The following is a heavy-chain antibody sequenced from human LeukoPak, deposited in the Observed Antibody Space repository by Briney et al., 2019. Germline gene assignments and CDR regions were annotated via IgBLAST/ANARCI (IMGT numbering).Heavy chain of an antibody. CDR2: ISYSGST. CDR3: ARHRSTVLGGTLRIFDY. CDR1: GGSISSSSYY. Sequence: PSETLSLTCTVSGGSISSSSYYWGWIRQPPGEGLEWIGSISYSGSTYYNPSLNSRVTISVDTSKNQFSLKLSSVTAADTAVYYCARHRSTVLGGTLRIFDYWGQGTLVTVSS. V-gene: IGHV4-39*01. J-gene: IGHJ4*02. D-gene: IGHD1-26*01.